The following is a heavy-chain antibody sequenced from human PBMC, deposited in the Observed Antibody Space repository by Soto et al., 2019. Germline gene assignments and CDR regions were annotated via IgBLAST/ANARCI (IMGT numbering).Heavy chain of an antibody. CDR3: ARLPRVCNKTRCNYADH. CDR1: GYDFNTNW. CDR2: MYPGDSDT. Sequence: GESLKISCRGSGYDFNTNWFGWLRQLPGRGLEWVGIMYPGDSDTRLHPSLQGHVTLSADVTVSNAFLQWPTLKTSDSGMYFCARLPRVCNKTRCNYADHGGQGTSVTVSS. D-gene: IGHD3-16*01. V-gene: IGHV5-51*01. J-gene: IGHJ4*02.